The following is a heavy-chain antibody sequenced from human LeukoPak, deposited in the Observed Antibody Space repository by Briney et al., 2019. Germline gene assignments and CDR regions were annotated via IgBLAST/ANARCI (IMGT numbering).Heavy chain of an antibody. D-gene: IGHD2-2*01. CDR3: ARGPLDCSSTSCYRPYFQH. CDR1: GFTFSNYW. Sequence: GGSLRLFCTASGFTFSNYWMSWVRQAPGKGLEWVANIKQDGSEKYYVDSVKGRFTISRDNAKNSLYLQMNSLRAEDTAVYYCARGPLDCSSTSCYRPYFQHWGQGTLVTVSS. J-gene: IGHJ1*01. V-gene: IGHV3-7*01. CDR2: IKQDGSEK.